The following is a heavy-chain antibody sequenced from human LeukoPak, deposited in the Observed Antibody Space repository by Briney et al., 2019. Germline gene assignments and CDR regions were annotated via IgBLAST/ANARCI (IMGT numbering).Heavy chain of an antibody. CDR3: ARGYGDYINWYFDL. CDR1: GGSFSAYY. CDR2: INHSGST. J-gene: IGHJ2*01. D-gene: IGHD4-17*01. V-gene: IGHV4-34*01. Sequence: SETLSLTCAVYGGSFSAYYWSWIRQPPGKGLEWIGEINHSGSTNYNPSLKSRVTISVDTSKNQFSLELSSVTAADTAVYYCARGYGDYINWYFDLWGRGTLVTVSS.